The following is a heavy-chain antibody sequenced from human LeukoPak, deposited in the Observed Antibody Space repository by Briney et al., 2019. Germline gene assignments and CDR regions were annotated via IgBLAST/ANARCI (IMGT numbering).Heavy chain of an antibody. CDR1: GFTFSSYG. D-gene: IGHD2-8*01. CDR2: IWYDGSNK. CDR3: ARDCTNGVCYGTDFDY. V-gene: IGHV3-33*01. J-gene: IGHJ4*02. Sequence: GGSLRLSCAASGFTFSSYGMHWVRHAPGKGLEWVAVIWYDGSNKYYADSVKGRFTISRDNSKNTLYLQMNSLRAEDTAVYYCARDCTNGVCYGTDFDYWGQGTLVTVSS.